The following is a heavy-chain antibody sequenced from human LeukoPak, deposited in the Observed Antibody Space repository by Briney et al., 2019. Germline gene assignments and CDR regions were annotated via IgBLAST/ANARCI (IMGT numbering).Heavy chain of an antibody. CDR2: ISAYNGNA. CDR1: GYTFTSYG. Sequence: ASVKVSCKASGYTFTSYGISWVRQAPGQGLEWMGWISAYNGNANYAQKLQGRVTMTTDTSTSTAYMELRSLRSDDTAVYYCAINNRDYVPDYWGQGTLVTVSS. J-gene: IGHJ4*02. CDR3: AINNRDYVPDY. V-gene: IGHV1-18*01. D-gene: IGHD4-17*01.